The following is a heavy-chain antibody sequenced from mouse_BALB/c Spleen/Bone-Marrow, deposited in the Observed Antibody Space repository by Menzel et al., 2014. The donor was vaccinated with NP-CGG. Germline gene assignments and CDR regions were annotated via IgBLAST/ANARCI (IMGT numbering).Heavy chain of an antibody. D-gene: IGHD4-1*01. J-gene: IGHJ2*01. CDR3: ARNWDVDY. Sequence: LVESGPELMKPGASVKISCKASGYSFTTYYMHWVKQSHGKSLEWIGYIDPFNGATSYNQKSKGKATLTVDKSSSTAYMHPSSLTSEDSAVYYCARNWDVDYWGQGTTLTVSS. V-gene: IGHV1S135*01. CDR2: IDPFNGAT. CDR1: GYSFTTYY.